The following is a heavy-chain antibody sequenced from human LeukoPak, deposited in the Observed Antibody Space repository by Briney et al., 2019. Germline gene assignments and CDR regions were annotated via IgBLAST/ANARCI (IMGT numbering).Heavy chain of an antibody. D-gene: IGHD2-2*01. CDR2: IFYGGST. CDR1: GGSIYSSNSY. J-gene: IGHJ5*02. CDR3: ARDAKRFYAANWFDP. Sequence: SETLSLTCTVSGGSIYSSNSYWGWIRQPPGKGLEWIGSIFYGGSTFYNPSLKRRVTISVDTSKNQFSLNVSSVTAADTAVYYCARDAKRFYAANWFDPWGQGTLVTVCS. V-gene: IGHV4-39*07.